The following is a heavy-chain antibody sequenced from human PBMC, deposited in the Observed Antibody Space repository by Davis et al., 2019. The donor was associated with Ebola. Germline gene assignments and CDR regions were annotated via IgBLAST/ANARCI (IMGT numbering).Heavy chain of an antibody. CDR1: RYTFTSCG. J-gene: IGHJ5*02. CDR2: ISDYNGNT. V-gene: IGHV1-18*01. CDR3: ARDITMVQGPLGWFDP. D-gene: IGHD3-10*01. Sequence: ASVTVSCKASRYTFTSCGISWVRQAPGQGLEWMGWISDYNGNTNYAQKLQGRVTMTTDTSTSTAYMELRSLRSDETAVYYWARDITMVQGPLGWFDPWGQGTLVTVSS.